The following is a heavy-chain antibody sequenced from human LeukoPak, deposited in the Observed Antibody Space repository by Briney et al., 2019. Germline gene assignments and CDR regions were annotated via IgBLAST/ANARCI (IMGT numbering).Heavy chain of an antibody. J-gene: IGHJ3*02. CDR3: ARWNYYDLIRAFDI. V-gene: IGHV4-59*12. D-gene: IGHD3-22*01. Sequence: GSLRLSCAASGFTFSTYWMSWVRQPPGKGLEYIGYIFYSGQTNYNPSLKNRVTISVDTSKNEFSLNLSSVTAADTAVYYCARWNYYDLIRAFDIWGRGTMVTVSS. CDR1: GFTFSTYW. CDR2: IFYSGQT.